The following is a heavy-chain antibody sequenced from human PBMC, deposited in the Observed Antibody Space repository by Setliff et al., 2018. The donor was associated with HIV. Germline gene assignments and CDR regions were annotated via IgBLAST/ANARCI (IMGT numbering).Heavy chain of an antibody. D-gene: IGHD3-22*01. CDR2: INPNSGGT. J-gene: IGHJ5*02. Sequence: ASVKVSCKASGYTFTGYYMHWVRQAPGQGLEWTGWINPNSGGTNYAQKFQGRVTMTRDTSISTAYMELSRLRSDDTAVYYCARERITMIVRWFDPWGQGTLVTVSS. V-gene: IGHV1-2*02. CDR3: ARERITMIVRWFDP. CDR1: GYTFTGYY.